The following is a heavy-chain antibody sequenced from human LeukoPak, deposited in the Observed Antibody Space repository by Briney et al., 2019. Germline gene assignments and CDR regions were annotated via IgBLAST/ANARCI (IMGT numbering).Heavy chain of an antibody. V-gene: IGHV3-11*01. J-gene: IGHJ4*02. CDR2: ISSSGSTI. CDR3: ARDLRWLQSLVLNY. D-gene: IGHD5-24*01. CDR1: GFTFSDYY. Sequence: GGSLRLSCAASGFTFSDYYMSWIRQAPGKGLEWVSYISSSGSTIYYADSVKGRFTISRDNAKNSLYLQMNSLRAEDTAVYYCARDLRWLQSLVLNYWGQGTLVTVSS.